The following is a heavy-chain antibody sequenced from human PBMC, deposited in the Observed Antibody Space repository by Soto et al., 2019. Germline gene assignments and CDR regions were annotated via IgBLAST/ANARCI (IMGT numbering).Heavy chain of an antibody. CDR1: GGSISSSSYY. V-gene: IGHV4-39*01. Sequence: QLQLQESGPGLVKPSETLSLTCTVSGGSISSSSYYWGWIRQPPGKGLEWIGSIYYSGSTYYNPSLKSRVTISVETSKNQFSLKLSSVTAADTAVYYCARSGLVIIGWFDPWGQGTLVTVSS. CDR3: ARSGLVIIGWFDP. CDR2: IYYSGST. D-gene: IGHD3-9*01. J-gene: IGHJ5*02.